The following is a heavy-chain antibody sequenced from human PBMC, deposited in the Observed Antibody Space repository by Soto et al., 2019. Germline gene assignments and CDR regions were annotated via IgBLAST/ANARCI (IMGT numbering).Heavy chain of an antibody. D-gene: IGHD6-13*01. CDR3: ARETAAGKGGGWSDP. J-gene: IGHJ5*02. CDR2: IYHSGST. Sequence: TSETMFLTCAVSGGTISSGGYSWSWIRQPPGKGLEWIGYIYHSGSTYYNPSLKSRVTISVDRSKNQFSLKLSSVTAADTAVYYCARETAAGKGGGWSDPWGQGTLVTVSS. CDR1: GGTISSGGYS. V-gene: IGHV4-30-2*01.